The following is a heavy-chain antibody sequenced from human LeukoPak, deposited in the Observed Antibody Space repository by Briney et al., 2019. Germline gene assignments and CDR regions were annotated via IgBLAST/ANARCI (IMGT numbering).Heavy chain of an antibody. Sequence: SETLSLTCTVSGNSISSGYYWSWIRQPAGKGLEWIGRIYTSGSTNYNPSLKSRVTISVDTSKNQFSLKLSSVTAADTAVYYCARDRGKHSKIDYWGQGTLVTVSS. CDR2: IYTSGST. D-gene: IGHD5-24*01. J-gene: IGHJ4*02. V-gene: IGHV4-61*02. CDR1: GNSISSGYY. CDR3: ARDRGKHSKIDY.